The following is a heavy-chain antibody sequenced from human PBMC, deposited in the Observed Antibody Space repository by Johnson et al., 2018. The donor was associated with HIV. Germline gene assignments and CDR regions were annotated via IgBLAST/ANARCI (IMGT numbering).Heavy chain of an antibody. CDR1: GFTFSSYG. D-gene: IGHD3-16*02. CDR2: INNNASSV. V-gene: IGHV3-48*01. J-gene: IGHJ3*02. CDR3: TTAIVIDAFDI. Sequence: VQLVESGGGVVQPGTSLRLSCAASGFTFSSYGIHWVRQAPGKGLEWVSYINNNASSVYYADSVKGRFTISRDNSKNTLYLQMNSLTTEDTAVYYCTTAIVIDAFDIWGQGTVVTVSS.